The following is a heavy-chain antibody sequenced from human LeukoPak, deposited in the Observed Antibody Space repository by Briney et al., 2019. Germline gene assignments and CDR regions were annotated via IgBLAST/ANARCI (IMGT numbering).Heavy chain of an antibody. D-gene: IGHD3-9*01. CDR1: GFTVSSNY. CDR2: IYSGGST. J-gene: IGHJ4*02. V-gene: IGHV3-66*01. CDR3: ASLGEYYDILTGYYTVFDY. Sequence: SGGSLRLSCAASGFTVSSNYMSWVRQAPGKGLEWGSVIYSGGSTYYADSVRGRFTISRENSKNTLYLQMNSLRAEDTAVYYCASLGEYYDILTGYYTVFDYWGQGTLVTVSS.